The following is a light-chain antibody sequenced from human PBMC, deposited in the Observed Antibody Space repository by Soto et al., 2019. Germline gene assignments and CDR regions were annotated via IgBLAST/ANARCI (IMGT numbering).Light chain of an antibody. CDR2: DVS. Sequence: QSALTQPASVSGSPGQSITISCTGTSSDGGGYNYVSWYQQHPGKAPKLMIYDVSNRPSGVSNRFSGSKSGNTASLTISGRQAEDEADYYCSSYTSSSTLGVFGGGTKLTVL. CDR3: SSYTSSSTLGV. V-gene: IGLV2-14*01. J-gene: IGLJ2*01. CDR1: SSDGGGYNY.